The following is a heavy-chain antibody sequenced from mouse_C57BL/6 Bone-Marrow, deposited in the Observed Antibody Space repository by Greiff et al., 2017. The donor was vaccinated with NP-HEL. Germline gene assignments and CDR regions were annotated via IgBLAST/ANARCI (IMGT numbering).Heavy chain of an antibody. V-gene: IGHV6-6*01. CDR1: GFTFSDAW. CDR2: IRNKANNHAT. J-gene: IGHJ4*01. CDR3: TRKLRREGYAMDY. Sequence: DVMLVESGGGLVQPGGSMKLSCAASGFTFSDAWMDWVRQSPEKGLEWVAEIRNKANNHATYYAESVKGRFTISRDDSKSSVYLQMNSLRAEDTGIYYWTRKLRREGYAMDYWGQGTSVTVSS. D-gene: IGHD2-4*01.